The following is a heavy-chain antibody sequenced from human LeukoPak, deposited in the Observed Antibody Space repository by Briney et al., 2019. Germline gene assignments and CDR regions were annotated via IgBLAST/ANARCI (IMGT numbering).Heavy chain of an antibody. CDR1: GLTFRHYG. J-gene: IGHJ3*01. V-gene: IGHV3-30*03. CDR3: ARDGPHDSLDG. Sequence: GTSLRLSCAVSGLTFRHYGLHWVRQAPGKGLEWVAVISFDGNKQYYGDSVKGRFTISRDDSKVAIYLQMTSLRGDDTALYFCARDGPHDSLDGWGQGTLVTVSS. CDR2: ISFDGNKQ.